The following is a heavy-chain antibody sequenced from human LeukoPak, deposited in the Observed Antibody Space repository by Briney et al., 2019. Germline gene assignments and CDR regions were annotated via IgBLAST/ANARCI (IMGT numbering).Heavy chain of an antibody. Sequence: PGGSLRLSCAASGFTFSSYAMSWVRQAPGKGLEWVSAISGTGGRTYYADSVKGRFTISRDNSKNTLYLQMNSLRAEDTAVYYCATDIRRDGYAFDYWGQGTLVTVSS. D-gene: IGHD5-24*01. CDR1: GFTFSSYA. CDR3: ATDIRRDGYAFDY. CDR2: ISGTGGRT. V-gene: IGHV3-23*01. J-gene: IGHJ4*02.